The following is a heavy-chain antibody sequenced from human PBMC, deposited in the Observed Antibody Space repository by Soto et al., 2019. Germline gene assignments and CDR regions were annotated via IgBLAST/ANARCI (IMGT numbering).Heavy chain of an antibody. CDR3: ARPLGELPPRYYYGMDV. D-gene: IGHD3-16*01. J-gene: IGHJ6*02. V-gene: IGHV1-69*13. CDR1: GGTFSSYA. Sequence: SVKVSCKACGGTFSSYAISGVRQAPGQGLEWMGGIIPIFGTANYAQKFQGRVTITADESTSTAYMELSSLRSEDTAVYYCARPLGELPPRYYYGMDVWGQGTTVTVSS. CDR2: IIPIFGTA.